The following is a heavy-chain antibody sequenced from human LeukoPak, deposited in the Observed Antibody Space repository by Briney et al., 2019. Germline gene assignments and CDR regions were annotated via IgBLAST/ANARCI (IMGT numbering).Heavy chain of an antibody. V-gene: IGHV3-11*01. CDR3: ARRRDYFDY. J-gene: IGHJ4*02. Sequence: GGSLRLSCAASGFTLSDYYMSWIRQAPGKGPEWISYISSSGSNIYYADSVKGRFTMSRDNAKGSLYLQMNSLRAEDTAIYYCARRRDYFDYWGQGTLVTVSS. CDR2: ISSSGSNI. CDR1: GFTLSDYY.